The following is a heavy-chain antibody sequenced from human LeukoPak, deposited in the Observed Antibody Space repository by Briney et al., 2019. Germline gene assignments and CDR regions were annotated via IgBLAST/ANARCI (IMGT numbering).Heavy chain of an antibody. J-gene: IGHJ5*02. CDR2: IYYSGST. CDR3: VGHAAWFDP. CDR1: GGSISSYY. D-gene: IGHD6-25*01. V-gene: IGHV4-59*08. Sequence: SETLSLTCTVSGGSISSYYWSWIRQPPGKGLEWIGYIYYSGSTNYNPSLKSRVTISVDTSKNQFSLKLSSVTAADTAVYYCVGHAAWFDPWGQGTLVTVSS.